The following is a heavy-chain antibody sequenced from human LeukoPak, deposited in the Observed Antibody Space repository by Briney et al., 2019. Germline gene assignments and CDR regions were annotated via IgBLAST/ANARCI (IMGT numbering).Heavy chain of an antibody. J-gene: IGHJ6*03. CDR2: ISSSSSTI. CDR3: AKTGWGTPYYMDV. Sequence: GGSLRLSCAASGFTFSSYSMNWVRQAPGKGLEWVSYISSSSSTIYYADSVKGRFTISRDNAKNSLYLQMNSLRAEDTAVYYCAKTGWGTPYYMDVWGKGTTVTVSS. CDR1: GFTFSSYS. V-gene: IGHV3-48*01. D-gene: IGHD3-16*01.